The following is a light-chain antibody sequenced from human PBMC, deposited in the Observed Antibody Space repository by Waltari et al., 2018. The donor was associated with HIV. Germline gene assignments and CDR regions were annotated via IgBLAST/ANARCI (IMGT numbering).Light chain of an antibody. CDR3: ASYTTMNTLV. Sequence: QSALTQPASVSGSPGPSITISCIGTTSDIGHYNPFSWYLHPPRTPPRLILSGFTHRPSVVSDRFSGSKSDKTASLTISGLQPEDEADYYCASYTTMNTLVFGTGTLVTVL. J-gene: IGLJ1*01. V-gene: IGLV2-14*01. CDR1: TSDIGHYNP. CDR2: GFT.